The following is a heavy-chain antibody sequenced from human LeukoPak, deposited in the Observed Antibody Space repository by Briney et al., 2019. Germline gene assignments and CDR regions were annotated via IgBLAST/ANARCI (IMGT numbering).Heavy chain of an antibody. CDR2: INWNGGSI. V-gene: IGHV3-20*04. CDR3: ARADKDGYGFFGFDY. Sequence: PGGSLRLSCAASGFTVSSNYMSWVRQAPGKGLEWVSGINWNGGSIGYADSVKGRFTISRDNAKNSLYLQINSLRAEDTALYYCARADKDGYGFFGFDYWGQGTLVTVSS. D-gene: IGHD5-18*01. J-gene: IGHJ4*02. CDR1: GFTVSSNY.